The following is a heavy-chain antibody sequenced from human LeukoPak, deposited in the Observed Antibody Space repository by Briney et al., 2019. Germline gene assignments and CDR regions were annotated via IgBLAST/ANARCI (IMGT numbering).Heavy chain of an antibody. D-gene: IGHD1-26*01. Sequence: GGSLRLSCAASGFTFSTYWMSWVRQAPGKGLEWVANIKQDGSEKYYVDSVKGRFTISRDNGKSSLYLQMNSLRAEDTAVYYCAKDLVGAANLIFDYWGQGTLVTVSS. J-gene: IGHJ4*02. CDR3: AKDLVGAANLIFDY. CDR1: GFTFSTYW. CDR2: IKQDGSEK. V-gene: IGHV3-7*03.